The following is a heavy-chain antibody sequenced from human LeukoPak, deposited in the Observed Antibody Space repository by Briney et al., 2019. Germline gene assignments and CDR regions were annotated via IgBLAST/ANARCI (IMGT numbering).Heavy chain of an antibody. CDR3: AREGLGYSYFDY. CDR2: INPNSGGT. J-gene: IGHJ4*02. CDR1: GYTFSGYY. Sequence: GASVKVSCKASGYTFSGYYMHWVRQAPGQGLEWMGWINPNSGGTNYAQKFQGRVTMTRDTSISTAYMELSSLRSEDTAVYYCAREGLGYSYFDYWGQGTLVTVSS. D-gene: IGHD5-18*01. V-gene: IGHV1-2*02.